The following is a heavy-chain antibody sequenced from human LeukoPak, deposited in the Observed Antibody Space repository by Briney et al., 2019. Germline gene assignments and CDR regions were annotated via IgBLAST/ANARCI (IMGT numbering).Heavy chain of an antibody. CDR1: GFTFADYA. V-gene: IGHV3-9*01. J-gene: IGHJ4*02. Sequence: PGGSLRLSSAASGFTFADYAMHWVRQTPGKGLEWVSGISWNSGNIDYADSVKGRFTISRDNSKNTLYLQMNSLRVEDTAVYYCAKGDKPGYWGQGTLITVSS. CDR3: AKGDKPGY. D-gene: IGHD1-14*01. CDR2: ISWNSGNI.